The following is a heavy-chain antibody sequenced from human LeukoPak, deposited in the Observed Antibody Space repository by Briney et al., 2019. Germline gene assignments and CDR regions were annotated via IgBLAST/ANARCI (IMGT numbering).Heavy chain of an antibody. V-gene: IGHV4-59*08. CDR3: AGHGSMVRGALDY. D-gene: IGHD3-10*01. J-gene: IGHJ4*02. CDR2: IYYSGST. Sequence: PSETLSLTCTVSGGSISSYYWSWIRQPPGKGLEWIGYIYYSGSTNYNPSLKSRVTISVDTSKNQFSLKLSSVTAADTAVYYCAGHGSMVRGALDYWGQGTLVTVSS. CDR1: GGSISSYY.